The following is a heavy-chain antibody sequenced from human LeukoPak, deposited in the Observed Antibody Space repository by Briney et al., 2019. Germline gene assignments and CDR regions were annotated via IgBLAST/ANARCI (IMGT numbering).Heavy chain of an antibody. J-gene: IGHJ4*02. D-gene: IGHD6-19*01. V-gene: IGHV3-30*02. CDR1: GFTFSSYG. CDR2: IRYDGSNK. Sequence: PGGTLRLSCAASGFTFSSYGMHWVRQAPGKGLEWVAFIRYDGSNKYYADSVKGRFTIPRDNSKNTLYLQMNSLRAEDTAVYYCAKDPGIAVAGYFDYWDQGTLVTVSS. CDR3: AKDPGIAVAGYFDY.